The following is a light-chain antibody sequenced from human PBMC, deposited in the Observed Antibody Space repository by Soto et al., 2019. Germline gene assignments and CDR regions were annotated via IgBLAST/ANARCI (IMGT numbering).Light chain of an antibody. CDR2: KVS. Sequence: DVVMTQSPLSLPVTLGQPASISCRSSQSLVHSDGNTYLNWFQQRPGQSPRRLIYKVSNRDSGVPDRFSGSGSGTDFTLKISRVEAEDVGVYYCMQGTHWLYTFGQGTKVDIK. CDR3: MQGTHWLYT. CDR1: QSLVHSDGNTY. V-gene: IGKV2-30*02. J-gene: IGKJ2*01.